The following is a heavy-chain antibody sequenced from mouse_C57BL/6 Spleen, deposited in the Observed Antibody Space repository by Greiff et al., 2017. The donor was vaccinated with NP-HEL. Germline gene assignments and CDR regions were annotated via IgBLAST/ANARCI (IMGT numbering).Heavy chain of an antibody. CDR3: ARGPQIFYAMDY. J-gene: IGHJ4*01. CDR2: IYPGDGDT. V-gene: IGHV1-82*01. CDR1: GYAFSSSW. Sequence: QVQLKQSGPELVKPGASVKISCKASGYAFSSSWMNWVKQRPGKGLEWIGRIYPGDGDTNYNGKFKGKATLTADKSSSTAYMQLSSLTFEDSAVYFCARGPQIFYAMDYWGQGTSVTVSS.